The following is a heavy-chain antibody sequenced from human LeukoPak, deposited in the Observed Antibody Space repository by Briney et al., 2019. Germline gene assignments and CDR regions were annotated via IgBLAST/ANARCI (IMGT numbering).Heavy chain of an antibody. CDR2: ISSSSSYI. CDR1: GFTFSSYS. J-gene: IGHJ6*04. V-gene: IGHV3-21*01. CDR3: ARDGSWTKMDV. Sequence: GGSLRLSCAASGFTFSSYSMNWVRQAPGKGLEWVSSISSSSSYIYYADSAKGRFTISRDNAKNSLYLQMNSLRAEDTAVYYCARDGSWTKMDVWGKGTTVTVSS. D-gene: IGHD3-10*01.